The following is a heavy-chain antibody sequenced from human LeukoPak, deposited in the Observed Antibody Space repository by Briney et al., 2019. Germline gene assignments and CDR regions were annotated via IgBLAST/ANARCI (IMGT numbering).Heavy chain of an antibody. CDR1: GGSISSYY. CDR3: ARRHEVRGVIRPGFDY. D-gene: IGHD3-10*01. V-gene: IGHV4-4*07. Sequence: SETLSLTCTVSGGSISSYYWSWMRQPAGKGLEWIGRIHTSGSTNYNPSLKSRVTMSVDTSRNQFSLKLSSVTAADTAVYYCARRHEVRGVIRPGFDYWGQGTLVTVSS. J-gene: IGHJ4*02. CDR2: IHTSGST.